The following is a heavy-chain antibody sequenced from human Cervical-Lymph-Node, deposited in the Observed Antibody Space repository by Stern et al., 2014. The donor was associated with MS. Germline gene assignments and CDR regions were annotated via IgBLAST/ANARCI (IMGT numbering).Heavy chain of an antibody. J-gene: IGHJ4*02. CDR3: ARDSTAWSPSFDY. CDR1: GGSISGYY. V-gene: IGHV4-59*01. Sequence: QVQLQESGPGLVKPSETLSLTCAVSGGSISGYYWNWIRQSPAKGLEWIGSVYYSGKTNYNPSLNGRVTISLDTSKSQFSLRLSSVTAGDTAVYYCARDSTAWSPSFDYWGQGTLVTVSS. CDR2: VYYSGKT. D-gene: IGHD1-1*01.